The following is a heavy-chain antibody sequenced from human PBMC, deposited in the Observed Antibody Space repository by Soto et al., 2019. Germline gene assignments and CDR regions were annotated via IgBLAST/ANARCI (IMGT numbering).Heavy chain of an antibody. Sequence: SETLSLTCTVSGGSISSSSYYWGWIRQPPGKGLEWIGSIYYSGSTYYNPSLKSRVTISVDTSKNQFSLKLSSVTAADTAVYYCARHGSSVTIFGVVITYFDYWGQGTLVTVSS. V-gene: IGHV4-39*01. D-gene: IGHD3-3*01. J-gene: IGHJ4*02. CDR1: GGSISSSSYY. CDR3: ARHGSSVTIFGVVITYFDY. CDR2: IYYSGST.